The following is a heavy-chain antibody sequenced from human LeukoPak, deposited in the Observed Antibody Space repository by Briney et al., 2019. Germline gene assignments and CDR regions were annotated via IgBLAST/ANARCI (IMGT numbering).Heavy chain of an antibody. J-gene: IGHJ4*02. CDR1: GFTFSSYW. Sequence: GGSLRLSCEASGFTFSSYWMHWVRHAPGKGPVWVSHINTGGGTTSYADSVKGRFTISRDNDKNTLYMQMDSLRAEDTAVYYCATSRIFDYWGQGTLVTVSS. CDR2: INTGGGTT. V-gene: IGHV3-74*01. CDR3: ATSRIFDY.